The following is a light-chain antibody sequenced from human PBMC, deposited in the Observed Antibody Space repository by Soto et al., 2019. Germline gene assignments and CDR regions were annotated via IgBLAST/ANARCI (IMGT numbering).Light chain of an antibody. Sequence: DIQMTQSPSTLSASVGDRVTITCRASQSISSWLAWYQQKPGKAPKLLIYDASSLESGVPSRFSGSRSGTEFSLTISSLQPDDFATYYGQQYNSYPWTVGQGIKVEIK. CDR3: QQYNSYPWT. J-gene: IGKJ1*01. V-gene: IGKV1-5*01. CDR1: QSISSW. CDR2: DAS.